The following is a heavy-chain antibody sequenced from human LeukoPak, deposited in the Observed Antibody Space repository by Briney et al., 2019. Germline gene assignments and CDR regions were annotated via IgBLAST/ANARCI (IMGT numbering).Heavy chain of an antibody. D-gene: IGHD4-17*01. CDR2: IYYSGST. Sequence: PSETLSLTCTVSGGSISSSSYYWGWIRQPPGKGLEWIGSIYYSGSTYYNPSLKSRVTISVDTSKNQFSLKLSSVTAADTAVYYCARPLQHDYGDLHAFDIWGQGTMVTVPS. CDR3: ARPLQHDYGDLHAFDI. CDR1: GGSISSSSYY. V-gene: IGHV4-39*01. J-gene: IGHJ3*02.